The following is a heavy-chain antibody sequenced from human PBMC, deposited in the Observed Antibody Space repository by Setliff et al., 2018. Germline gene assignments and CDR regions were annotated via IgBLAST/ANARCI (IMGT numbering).Heavy chain of an antibody. J-gene: IGHJ4*02. V-gene: IGHV1-3*01. D-gene: IGHD2-21*01. Sequence: ASVKVSCKASGYTFTSYAMHWVRQAPGQRLEWMGWINAGNGNTGYAQKFQGRVTMTTDTSTSTAYMEVTSLRSDDTAVYYCATEKFPGDWGDYWGQGTLVTVSS. CDR1: GYTFTSYA. CDR3: ATEKFPGDWGDY. CDR2: INAGNGNT.